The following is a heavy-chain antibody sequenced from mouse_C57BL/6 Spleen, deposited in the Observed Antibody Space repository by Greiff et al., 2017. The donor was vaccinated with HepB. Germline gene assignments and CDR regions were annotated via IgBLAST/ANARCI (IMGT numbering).Heavy chain of an antibody. Sequence: DVKLVESGAELVRPGASVKLSCTASGFNIKDYYMHWVKQRPEQGLEWIGRIDPEDGDTEYAPKFQGKATMTADTSSNTAYLQLSSLTSEDTAVYYCTTGVYYYGSSPAWFAYWGQGTLVTVSA. CDR3: TTGVYYYGSSPAWFAY. CDR1: GFNIKDYY. D-gene: IGHD1-1*01. CDR2: IDPEDGDT. V-gene: IGHV14-1*01. J-gene: IGHJ3*01.